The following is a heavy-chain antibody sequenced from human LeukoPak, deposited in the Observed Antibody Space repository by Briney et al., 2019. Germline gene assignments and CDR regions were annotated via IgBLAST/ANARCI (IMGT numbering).Heavy chain of an antibody. D-gene: IGHD4-17*01. CDR2: IYTSGST. Sequence: PSETLSLTCTVSGGSISSSSYYWGWIRQPAGKGLEWIGRIYTSGSTNYNPSLKSRVTISVDTSKNQFSLKLSSVTAADTAVYYCARETTVTTLHEITSRPGNNWFDPWGQGTLVTVSS. V-gene: IGHV4-61*02. CDR1: GGSISSSSYY. J-gene: IGHJ5*02. CDR3: ARETTVTTLHEITSRPGNNWFDP.